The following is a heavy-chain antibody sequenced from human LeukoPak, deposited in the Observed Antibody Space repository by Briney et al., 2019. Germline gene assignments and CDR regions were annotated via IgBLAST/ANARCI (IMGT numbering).Heavy chain of an antibody. J-gene: IGHJ4*02. CDR2: INPNSGGT. V-gene: IGHV1-2*02. Sequence: ASVKVSCKASGYTFTGYYMHWVRQAPGQGLEWMGWINPNSGGTNYAQKFQGRVTMTRDTSTSTVYMELSSLRSEDTAVYYCARDKVQTYYYDSSGYYYTLLAFDYWGQGTLVTVSS. CDR3: ARDKVQTYYYDSSGYYYTLLAFDY. D-gene: IGHD3-22*01. CDR1: GYTFTGYY.